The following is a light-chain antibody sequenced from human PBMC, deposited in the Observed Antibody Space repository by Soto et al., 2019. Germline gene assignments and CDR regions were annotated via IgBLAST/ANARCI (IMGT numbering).Light chain of an antibody. V-gene: IGLV2-8*01. Sequence: QSALTQPPSASGSPGQSVTISCTGTSSDVGGYNYVSWYQQHPGKAPKLMIYEVSKRPSGVPDRISGSKFGTAASLAISGLRSEDEAVYYCASWDDRLGAVIFGGGTKLTVL. CDR2: EVS. CDR3: ASWDDRLGAVI. CDR1: SSDVGGYNY. J-gene: IGLJ2*01.